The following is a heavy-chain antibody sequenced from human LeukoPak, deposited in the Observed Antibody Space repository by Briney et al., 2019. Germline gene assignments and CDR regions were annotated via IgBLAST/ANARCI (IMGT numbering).Heavy chain of an antibody. CDR3: ARDRGPYYYYYMGV. CDR1: GGSISSYY. J-gene: IGHJ6*03. V-gene: IGHV4-4*07. D-gene: IGHD3-10*01. CDR2: IHTSGST. Sequence: PSENLSLTCTVSGGSISSYYWSWIRQPPGKGLEWIGRIHTSGSTNYNPSLKSRVTMSVDTSKNQVSLELSSVTAADTAMYYCARDRGPYYYYYMGVWGKGTTVTVSS.